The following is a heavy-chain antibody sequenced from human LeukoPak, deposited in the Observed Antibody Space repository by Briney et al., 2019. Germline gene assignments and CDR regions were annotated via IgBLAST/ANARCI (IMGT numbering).Heavy chain of an antibody. CDR3: AKASSRSFSSGYYGNAFDI. V-gene: IGHV3-9*03. CDR1: GFTVSSNY. Sequence: PGGSLRLSCAASGFTVSSNYMSWVRRAPGKGLEWVSGISWARGSIGYADSVNGRFTISRVNAKNSRYLQMNSLRAEDMALYYCAKASSRSFSSGYYGNAFDIWGQGTMVTVSS. D-gene: IGHD6-19*01. CDR2: ISWARGSI. J-gene: IGHJ3*02.